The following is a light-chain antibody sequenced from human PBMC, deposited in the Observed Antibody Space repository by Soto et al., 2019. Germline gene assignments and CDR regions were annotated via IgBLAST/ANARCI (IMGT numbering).Light chain of an antibody. Sequence: DSVLTQSPDSLAVSLGERATINCKSSQVVFYNSKNYLGWYQQKPGQPPKLLIYWASTRESGVPDRFRGSGSGTDFTLTISSLQAEDVGAYYCLQYYNQPFTFGGGTKVDIK. CDR1: QVVFYNSKNY. CDR2: WAS. CDR3: LQYYNQPFT. V-gene: IGKV4-1*01. J-gene: IGKJ4*01.